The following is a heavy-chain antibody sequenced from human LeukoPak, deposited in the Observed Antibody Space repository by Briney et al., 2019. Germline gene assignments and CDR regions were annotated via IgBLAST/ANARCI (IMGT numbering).Heavy chain of an antibody. CDR2: INPNSGGT. D-gene: IGHD6-13*01. CDR3: ARNAAAAGTGYYYYGTDV. V-gene: IGHV1-2*02. Sequence: GASVKVSCKASGYTFTGYYMHWVRQAPGQGLEWMGWINPNSGGTNYAQKFQGRVTMTRDTSISTAYMELSRLRSDDTAVYYCARNAAAAGTGYYYYGTDVWGQGTTVTVSS. CDR1: GYTFTGYY. J-gene: IGHJ6*02.